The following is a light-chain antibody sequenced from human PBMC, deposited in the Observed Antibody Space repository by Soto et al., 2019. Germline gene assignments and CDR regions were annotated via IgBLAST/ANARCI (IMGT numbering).Light chain of an antibody. Sequence: EIQMTQSPSTLSASVGDRVTITCRASQTITTWLAWYQQKPGKAPKLLIYDASTLESGVPSRFSGSGSGTDFTLTISSLQPEDFATYYCQPSYRTPRTFGQGTKVDIK. CDR3: QPSYRTPRT. J-gene: IGKJ1*01. CDR2: DAS. V-gene: IGKV1-5*01. CDR1: QTITTW.